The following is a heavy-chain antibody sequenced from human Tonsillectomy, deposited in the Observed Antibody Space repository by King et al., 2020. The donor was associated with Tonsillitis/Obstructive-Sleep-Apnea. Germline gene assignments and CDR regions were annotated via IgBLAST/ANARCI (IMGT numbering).Heavy chain of an antibody. CDR2: INHSGST. Sequence: VQLQQWGAGLLKPSETLSLTCAVYGGSFSGYYWSWIRQPPGKGLEWIGEINHSGSTNYNPSLKSRVTISVDTSKNQFSLKLSSVTAADTAVYYCARGPGEIGCSSTSCYPKTVAHFDYWGQGTLVTVSS. CDR1: GGSFSGYY. D-gene: IGHD2-2*01. J-gene: IGHJ4*02. CDR3: ARGPGEIGCSSTSCYPKTVAHFDY. V-gene: IGHV4-34*01.